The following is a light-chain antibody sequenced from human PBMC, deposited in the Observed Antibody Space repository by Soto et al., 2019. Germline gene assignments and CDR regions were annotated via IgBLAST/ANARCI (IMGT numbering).Light chain of an antibody. Sequence: QSALTQPRSVSGSPGQSVTISCTGTSSDVGGYNYVSWYQQHPGKAPKLMIYDVTERPSGVPDRFSGSKSGNTASLTISGLQAEDEADYYCCSYAGSYTVVFGGGTKSPS. V-gene: IGLV2-11*01. CDR3: CSYAGSYTVV. CDR2: DVT. J-gene: IGLJ2*01. CDR1: SSDVGGYNY.